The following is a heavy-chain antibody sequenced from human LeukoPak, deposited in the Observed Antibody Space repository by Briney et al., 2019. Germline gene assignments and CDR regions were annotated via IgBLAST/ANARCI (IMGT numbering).Heavy chain of an antibody. CDR2: INHSGST. J-gene: IGHJ4*02. CDR3: AKDGHYDILTGYYSERAIEDY. Sequence: SETLSLTCAVYGGSFSGYYWSWIRQPPGKGLEWIGEINHSGSTNYNPSLKSRVTISVDTSKNQFSLKLSAVTAADTAVYYCAKDGHYDILTGYYSERAIEDYWGQGTLVTVSS. CDR1: GGSFSGYY. D-gene: IGHD3-9*01. V-gene: IGHV4-34*01.